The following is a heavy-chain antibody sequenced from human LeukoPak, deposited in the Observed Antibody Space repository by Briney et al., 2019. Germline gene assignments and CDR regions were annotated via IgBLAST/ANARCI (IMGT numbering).Heavy chain of an antibody. CDR3: ARHPLGGRYYYDSSGYFDY. V-gene: IGHV4-34*01. Sequence: NPSETLSLTCAVYGGSFSGYYWSWIRQPPGKGLEWIGEINHSGSTNYNPSLKSRVIISVDTSKNQFSLKLSSVTAADTAVYYCARHPLGGRYYYDSSGYFDYWGQGTLVTVSS. J-gene: IGHJ4*02. D-gene: IGHD3-22*01. CDR2: INHSGST. CDR1: GGSFSGYY.